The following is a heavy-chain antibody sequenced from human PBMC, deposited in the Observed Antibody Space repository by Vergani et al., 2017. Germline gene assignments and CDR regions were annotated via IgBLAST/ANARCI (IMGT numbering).Heavy chain of an antibody. D-gene: IGHD5-12*01. Sequence: QVQLQESGPGLVKPSETLSLTCTVSGGSFNTYYWGWIRQPPGKGLEWIGSIYHSGSTYYNPSLKSRVTISVDTSKNQFSLKLSSVTAADTAVYYCARAWLRSFDYWGQGTLVTVSS. CDR2: IYHSGST. CDR3: ARAWLRSFDY. J-gene: IGHJ4*02. CDR1: GGSFNTYY. V-gene: IGHV4-38-2*02.